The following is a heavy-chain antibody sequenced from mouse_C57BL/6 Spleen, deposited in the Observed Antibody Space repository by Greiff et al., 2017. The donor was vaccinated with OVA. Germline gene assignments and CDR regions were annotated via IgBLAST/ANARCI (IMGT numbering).Heavy chain of an antibody. J-gene: IGHJ3*01. Sequence: VQLQESGAELVRPGTSVKVSCKASGYAFTNYLIEWVKQRPGQGLEWIGVINPGSGGTNYNEKFKGKATLTADKSSSTAYMQLSSLTSEDSAVYFCARSRDYGSSYRFAYWGQGTLVTVSA. V-gene: IGHV1-54*01. D-gene: IGHD1-1*01. CDR1: GYAFTNYL. CDR2: INPGSGGT. CDR3: ARSRDYGSSYRFAY.